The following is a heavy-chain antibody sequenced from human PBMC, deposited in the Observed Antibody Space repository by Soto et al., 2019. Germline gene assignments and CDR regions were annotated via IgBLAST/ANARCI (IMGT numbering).Heavy chain of an antibody. V-gene: IGHV3-48*01. CDR1: GFTFSSYS. CDR3: ARDSGDSYGPLDY. CDR2: ISSSSSTI. D-gene: IGHD5-18*01. J-gene: IGHJ4*02. Sequence: EVQLVESGGGLVQPGGSLRLSCAASGFTFSSYSMNWVRQAPGKGLEWDSYISSSSSTIYYADSVKGRFTISRDNAKNSLYLQMNSLRAEYTAVYYCARDSGDSYGPLDYWGQGTLVTVSS.